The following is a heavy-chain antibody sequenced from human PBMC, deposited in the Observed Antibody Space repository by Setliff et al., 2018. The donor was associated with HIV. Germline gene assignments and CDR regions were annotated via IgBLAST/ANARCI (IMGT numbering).Heavy chain of an antibody. D-gene: IGHD3-22*01. J-gene: IGHJ4*02. CDR1: GYSISSGYY. CDR3: ARNPHYFDRSGYYSWFYFEY. Sequence: LSLTCAVPGYSISSGYYWGWIRQPPGKGLEWIGNIYHSGSTYYNPSLKSRVTISVDTSKNQFSLKLSSVTAADTAVYYCARNPHYFDRSGYYSWFYFEYWGQGTLVTVSS. V-gene: IGHV4-38-2*01. CDR2: IYHSGST.